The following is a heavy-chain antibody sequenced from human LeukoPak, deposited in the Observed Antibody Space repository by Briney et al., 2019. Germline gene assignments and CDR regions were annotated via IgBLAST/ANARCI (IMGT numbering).Heavy chain of an antibody. V-gene: IGHV4-59*01. CDR3: ARASGYGDFAFDI. D-gene: IGHD4-17*01. CDR2: IYYSGST. CDR1: GVSISSYY. Sequence: SETLSLTCTVSGVSISSYYWSWIRQPPGKGLEWIGYIYYSGSTNYNPSLKSRVTISVDTSKNQFSLKLSSVTAADTAVYYCARASGYGDFAFDIWGQGTMVTVSS. J-gene: IGHJ3*02.